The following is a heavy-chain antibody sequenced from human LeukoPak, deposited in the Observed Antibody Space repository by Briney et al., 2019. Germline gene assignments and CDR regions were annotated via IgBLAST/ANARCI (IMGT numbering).Heavy chain of an antibody. D-gene: IGHD3-10*01. CDR2: INPNSGDT. CDR1: GYTFTTYH. V-gene: IGHV1-2*02. CDR3: ARGGNYGSGTYTAFDY. J-gene: IGHJ4*02. Sequence: ASVKVSCKASGYTFTTYHMHWVRQAPGQGLQWMGWINPNSGDTHFTQNFQGRVTMTTDTSITTAYMELSRLRSDDTAVYYCARGGNYGSGTYTAFDYWGQGALVTVSS.